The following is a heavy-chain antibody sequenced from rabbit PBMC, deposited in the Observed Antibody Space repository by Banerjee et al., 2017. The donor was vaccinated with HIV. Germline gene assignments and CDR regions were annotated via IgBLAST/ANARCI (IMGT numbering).Heavy chain of an antibody. Sequence: QEQLVESGGGLVTLGGSLKLSCKASGIDFSTYGITWVRQAPGKGLEWIAYIYPDYGPTDYATWAKGRFTISLDNAQNTVFLQMTSLTAADTATYFCTRAAGYGGYGYSTGFTLWGQGTLVTVS. CDR2: IYPDYGPT. CDR1: GIDFSTYG. D-gene: IGHD6-1*01. J-gene: IGHJ4*01. V-gene: IGHV1S47*01. CDR3: TRAAGYGGYGYSTGFTL.